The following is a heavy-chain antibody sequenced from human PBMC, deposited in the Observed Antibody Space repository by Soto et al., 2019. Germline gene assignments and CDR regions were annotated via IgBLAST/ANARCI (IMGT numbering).Heavy chain of an antibody. J-gene: IGHJ5*02. D-gene: IGHD3-3*01. CDR2: MNTNSGDT. Sequence: QVHLVQSGAEVKRPGASVTVSCRASGYTFTNYDINWVRQATGQGLEWMGWMNTNSGDTGYAQNFQGRVTMTRNTSTSTAYMELSSLRSDDTAVYYCARAPLVGFSEWLPVYYNWFDPWGQGTLVTVSP. CDR1: GYTFTNYD. CDR3: ARAPLVGFSEWLPVYYNWFDP. V-gene: IGHV1-8*01.